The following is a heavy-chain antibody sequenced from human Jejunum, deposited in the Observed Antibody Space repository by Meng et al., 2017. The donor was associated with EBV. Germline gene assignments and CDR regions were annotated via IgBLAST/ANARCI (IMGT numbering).Heavy chain of an antibody. Sequence: QVQLEGRGPGLVKPSGTMSLSGGGSGDSIISTDTWWSWVRQPPGKGLEWIGEIFHAGNTNYNPSLKSQVTMSVDTSKNQFSLNLSSVTAADSAVYYCARGSHYTWDVWGQGTLVTVSS. V-gene: IGHV4-4*02. J-gene: IGHJ4*02. D-gene: IGHD3-16*01. CDR3: ARGSHYTWDV. CDR1: GDSIISTDTW. CDR2: IFHAGNT.